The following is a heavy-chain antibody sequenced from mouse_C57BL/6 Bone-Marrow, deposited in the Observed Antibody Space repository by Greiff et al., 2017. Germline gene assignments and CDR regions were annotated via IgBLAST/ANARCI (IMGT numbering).Heavy chain of an antibody. J-gene: IGHJ1*03. CDR2: ITYDGSST. V-gene: IGHV5-16*01. CDR3: ARFHYDYPYFDV. CDR1: GFTFSDYS. D-gene: IGHD2-4*01. Sequence: DVKLVASEGGLVPPGSSMKLSCTTSGFTFSDYSMAWVRPVPDKGLEWVANITYDGSSTYYLESLKSRFIISRDNAKNILYLQMCILKSEDTATYYCARFHYDYPYFDVGGTGTTVTVSS.